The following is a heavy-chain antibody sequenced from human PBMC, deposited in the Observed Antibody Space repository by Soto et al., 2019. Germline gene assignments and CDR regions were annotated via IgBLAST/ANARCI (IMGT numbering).Heavy chain of an antibody. V-gene: IGHV3-30-3*01. Sequence: GGSLRLSCAASGFTFSSYAMHWVRQAPGKGLEWVAVISYDGSNKYYADSVKGRFTISRDNSKNTLYLQMNSLRAEDTAVYYCARDPVAYCGGDCRXFDFWAQRTLVTVSS. J-gene: IGHJ4*02. CDR3: ARDPVAYCGGDCRXFDF. CDR2: ISYDGSNK. CDR1: GFTFSSYA. D-gene: IGHD2-21*02.